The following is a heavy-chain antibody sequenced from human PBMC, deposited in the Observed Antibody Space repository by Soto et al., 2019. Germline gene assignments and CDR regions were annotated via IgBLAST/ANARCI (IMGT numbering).Heavy chain of an antibody. D-gene: IGHD3-10*01. CDR2: VSGNGAVT. CDR3: ARFVSGSYYKTLYYFDY. CDR1: GFTFGNYA. J-gene: IGHJ4*02. Sequence: PGGSLRLSCAASGFTFGNYATNWVRQAPGKGLEWVSTVSGNGAVTYYADSVKGRFTISRDNSRSTLYLQMSNLRAEDTAIYYCARFVSGSYYKTLYYFDYWGQGTLVPVSP. V-gene: IGHV3-23*01.